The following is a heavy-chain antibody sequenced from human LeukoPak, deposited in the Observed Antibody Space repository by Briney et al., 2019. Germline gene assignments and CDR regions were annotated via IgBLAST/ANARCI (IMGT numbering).Heavy chain of an antibody. J-gene: IGHJ5*02. CDR3: ARDFRSSYDFWSGYSSLWFDP. CDR1: GVSMSNSNW. CDR2: VYHNGSA. Sequence: SETLSLTCAVSGVSMSNSNWWSWVRQSPGKGLEWIGEVYHNGSAKYNPSLESRVMISVDKPKNQFSLKLSSVTAADTAVYYCARDFRSSYDFWSGYSSLWFDPWGQGTLVTVSS. D-gene: IGHD3-3*01. V-gene: IGHV4-4*02.